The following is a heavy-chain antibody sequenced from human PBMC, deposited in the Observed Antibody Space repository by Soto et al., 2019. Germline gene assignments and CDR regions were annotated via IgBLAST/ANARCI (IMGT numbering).Heavy chain of an antibody. CDR3: ARRRLGYCTNGVCSDFDY. V-gene: IGHV1-69*13. D-gene: IGHD2-8*01. CDR1: GGTFSSYA. Sequence: SVKVSCKASGGTFSSYAISWVRQAPGQGLEWMGGIIPIFGTANYAQKFQGRVTITADESTSTAYMELSSLRSEDTAVYYCARRRLGYCTNGVCSDFDYWGQGTLVTVSS. CDR2: IIPIFGTA. J-gene: IGHJ4*02.